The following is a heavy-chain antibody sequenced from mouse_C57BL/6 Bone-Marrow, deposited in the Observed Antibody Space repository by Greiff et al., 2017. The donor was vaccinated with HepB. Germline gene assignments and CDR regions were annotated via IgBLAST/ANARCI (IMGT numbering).Heavy chain of an antibody. Sequence: QVQLQQSGAELAKPGASVKLSCKASGYTFTSYWMHWVKQRPGQGLEWIGYINPSSGYTKYNQKFKDTATLTADKSSSTAYMQLSSLTYEDSAVYYCARWLLPMDYWGQGTSVTVSS. D-gene: IGHD2-3*01. CDR3: ARWLLPMDY. CDR2: INPSSGYT. J-gene: IGHJ4*01. V-gene: IGHV1-7*01. CDR1: GYTFTSYW.